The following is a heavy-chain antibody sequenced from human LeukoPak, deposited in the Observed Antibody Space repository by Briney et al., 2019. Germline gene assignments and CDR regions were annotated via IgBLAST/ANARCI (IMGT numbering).Heavy chain of an antibody. CDR3: ARVYGGNPPGAFDI. V-gene: IGHV1-18*01. D-gene: IGHD4-23*01. CDR2: ISAYNGNT. Sequence: ASVKVSCKTSGYTFTSYGISWVRQAPGQGLEWMGWISAYNGNTNYAQKLQGRVTMTTDTSTSTAYMELRSLRSDDTAVYYCARVYGGNPPGAFDIWGQGTMVTVSS. CDR1: GYTFTSYG. J-gene: IGHJ3*02.